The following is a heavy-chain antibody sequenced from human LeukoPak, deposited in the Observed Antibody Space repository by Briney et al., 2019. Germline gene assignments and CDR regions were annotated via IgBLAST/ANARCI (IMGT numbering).Heavy chain of an antibody. J-gene: IGHJ1*01. CDR3: ARDSSSSSSSLYFQH. CDR1: GGSISSGSYY. CDR2: IYTSGST. Sequence: PSQTLSLTCTVSGGSISSGSYYWSWIRQPAGKGLEWIGRIYTSGSTNYNPSLKSRVTISVDTSKNQFSLKLSSVTAADTAVYYCARDSSSSSSSLYFQHWGQGTLVTVSS. V-gene: IGHV4-61*02. D-gene: IGHD6-6*01.